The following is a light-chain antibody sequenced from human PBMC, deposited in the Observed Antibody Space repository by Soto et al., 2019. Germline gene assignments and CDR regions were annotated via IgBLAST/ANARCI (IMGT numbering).Light chain of an antibody. CDR2: GAS. V-gene: IGKV3-20*01. CDR3: QQYDKRPRT. CDR1: QSVSSSY. Sequence: QSQERRSLYEGERATLPCSASQSVSSSYLAWYQQKPGQAPRLLIYGASSRATGIPDRFSGSGSGTEFPPTISCLQSDDVAVYYRQQYDKRPRTFGQGTKVDIK. J-gene: IGKJ1*01.